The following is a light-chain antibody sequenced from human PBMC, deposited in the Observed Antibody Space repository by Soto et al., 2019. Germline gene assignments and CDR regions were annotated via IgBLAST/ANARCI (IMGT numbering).Light chain of an antibody. V-gene: IGLV2-8*01. J-gene: IGLJ1*01. Sequence: QSALTQPPSASGSLGQSVTISCTGTSSDVGGYNYVSWYQQHPGKAPKLMIYEVSKRPSGVPDRFSGSKSGNTASLPVSGLQPEDEADYYCSSYGGSNTFGVFGTGTKVTVL. CDR3: SSYGGSNTFGV. CDR2: EVS. CDR1: SSDVGGYNY.